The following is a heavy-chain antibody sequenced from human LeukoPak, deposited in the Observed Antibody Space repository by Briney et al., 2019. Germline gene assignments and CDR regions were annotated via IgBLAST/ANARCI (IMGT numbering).Heavy chain of an antibody. V-gene: IGHV5-51*01. CDR2: MYPGDSET. D-gene: IGHD3-10*01. CDR3: ARTRITMVRGSFDI. CDR1: GYSFTSYW. J-gene: IGHJ3*02. Sequence: GESLKISCKGSGYSFTSYWIGWVRQMPGKGLEWMGIMYPGDSETSYSPSFQGQVIISADKSINTAYLQWSSLKASDTAMYYCARTRITMVRGSFDIWGQGTMVTVSS.